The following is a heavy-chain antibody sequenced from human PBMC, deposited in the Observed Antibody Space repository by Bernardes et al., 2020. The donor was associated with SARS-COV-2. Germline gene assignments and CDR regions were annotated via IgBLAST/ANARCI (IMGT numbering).Heavy chain of an antibody. CDR2: INPNSGDT. CDR1: GYTFTGYY. D-gene: IGHD2-2*01. J-gene: IGHJ6*02. Sequence: ASVKVSCKASGYTFTGYYMHWVRQAPGQGLEWMGWINPNSGDTNYAQKFQGRVTMTTDTSTNTAYVDLSRLRSDDTAVYYCARGGPCSSTSYQPSIYGLDVWGQGTTVTVSS. CDR3: ARGGPCSSTSYQPSIYGLDV. V-gene: IGHV1-2*02.